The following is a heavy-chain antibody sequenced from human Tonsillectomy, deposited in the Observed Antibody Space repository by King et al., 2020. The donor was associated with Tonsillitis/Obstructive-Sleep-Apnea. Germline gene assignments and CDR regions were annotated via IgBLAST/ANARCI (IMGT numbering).Heavy chain of an antibody. V-gene: IGHV5-10-1*03. J-gene: IGHJ4*02. CDR2: IDPSDSYT. Sequence: VQLVESGAEVKKPGESLRISCKGSGYIFSTYWISWVRQMPGKGLEWMGRIDPSDSYTNYSTSFQGHVTISADKSISTAYLQRSSLKASDTAMYYCARHSPYFDLLLYFEYWGQGTLVTVSS. CDR3: ARHSPYFDLLLYFEY. CDR1: GYIFSTYW. D-gene: IGHD3-9*01.